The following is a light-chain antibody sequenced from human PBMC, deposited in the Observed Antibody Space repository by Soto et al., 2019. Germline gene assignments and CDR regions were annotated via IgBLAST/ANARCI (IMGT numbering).Light chain of an antibody. J-gene: IGLJ2*01. Sequence: QSALTQPPSVSGAPGQRVTISCTGDSSNIGATYDVHWYRQLPGTAPKLLIFGNTNRPSGVPDRFSGSKSGTSAALAISGLQPEDEADYYCQSYDGSLGAVVFGGGTKLTVL. CDR2: GNT. CDR3: QSYDGSLGAVV. CDR1: SSNIGATYD. V-gene: IGLV1-40*01.